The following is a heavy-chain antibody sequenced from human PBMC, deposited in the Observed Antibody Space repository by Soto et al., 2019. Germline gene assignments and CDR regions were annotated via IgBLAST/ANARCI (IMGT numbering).Heavy chain of an antibody. J-gene: IGHJ4*02. CDR1: AVTFNTYI. CDR3: VLGHYYES. V-gene: IGHV1-69*02. CDR2: ITPLLDVS. D-gene: IGHD3-16*01. Sequence: QVQLVQSGAEVRKPGSSVKVSCKASAVTFNTYILGWVRQAPGQGLEWMGRITPLLDVSNYAQTFQGRVTITADKSTSTVYMDLSSLRYEDTAVYYCVLGHYYESWGQGTLVTVSS.